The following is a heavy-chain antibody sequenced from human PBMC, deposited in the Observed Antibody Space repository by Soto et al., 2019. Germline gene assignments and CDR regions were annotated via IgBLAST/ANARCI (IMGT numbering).Heavy chain of an antibody. V-gene: IGHV3-48*02. J-gene: IGHJ4*02. Sequence: GGSLRLSCAASGFTFSSYSMNWVRQAPGKGLEWVSYISSSSSTIYYADSVKGRFTISRDNAKNSLYLQMNSLRDEDTAVYYCAGDRSSGWYRHFGYWGQGTLVTVSS. D-gene: IGHD6-19*01. CDR1: GFTFSSYS. CDR3: AGDRSSGWYRHFGY. CDR2: ISSSSSTI.